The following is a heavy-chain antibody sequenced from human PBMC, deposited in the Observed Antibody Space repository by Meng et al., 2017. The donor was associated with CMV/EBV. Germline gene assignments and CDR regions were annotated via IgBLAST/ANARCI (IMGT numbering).Heavy chain of an antibody. D-gene: IGHD4-23*01. J-gene: IGHJ4*02. CDR3: ARGLKYTVVMSGRGYFDY. CDR1: GGSISSRAYY. V-gene: IGHV4-39*07. CDR2: IYYSGST. Sequence: ESLRLSCTVSGGSISSRAYYWGWHRQPPGKGLEWFGTIYYSGSTYYNPALKSRVTISIDTSKPQFSLKLSSVTAPDTTVYYCARGLKYTVVMSGRGYFDYWGQGTLVTVSS.